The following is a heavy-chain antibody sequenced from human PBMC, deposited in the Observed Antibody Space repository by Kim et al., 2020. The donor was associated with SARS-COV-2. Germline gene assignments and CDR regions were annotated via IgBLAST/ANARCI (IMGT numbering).Heavy chain of an antibody. V-gene: IGHV3-23*01. D-gene: IGHD5-12*01. CDR1: GFTFSRYA. CDR2: ISGSGGTT. CDR3: AKDRVGDGYNWEDY. J-gene: IGHJ4*02. Sequence: GGSLRLSCAASGFTFSRYAMSWVRQAPGKGLEWVSTISGSGGTTYYAESVKGRFTISRDNSKNTLYLQLNSLRAEATAVYYCAKDRVGDGYNWEDYWGQGTLVTVSS.